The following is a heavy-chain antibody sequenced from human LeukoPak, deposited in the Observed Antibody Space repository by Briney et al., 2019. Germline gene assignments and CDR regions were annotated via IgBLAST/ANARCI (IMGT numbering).Heavy chain of an antibody. CDR2: INPNSGGT. V-gene: IGHV1-2*02. D-gene: IGHD3-10*01. CDR1: GYTFTGYY. Sequence: ASVKVSCKASGYTFTGYYMHWVRQAPGRGLEWMGWINPNSGGTNYAQKFQGRVTMTRDTSISTAYMELSRLRSDDTAVYYCAIDSSLGYGSGSYYNVYWFDPWGQGTLVTVSS. CDR3: AIDSSLGYGSGSYYNVYWFDP. J-gene: IGHJ5*02.